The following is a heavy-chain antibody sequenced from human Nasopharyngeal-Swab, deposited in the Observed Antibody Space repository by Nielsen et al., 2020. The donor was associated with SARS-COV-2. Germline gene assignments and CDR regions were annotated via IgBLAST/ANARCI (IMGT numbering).Heavy chain of an antibody. CDR2: ISYDGSNK. V-gene: IGHV3-30*04. CDR3: ARDLGQWLVQGYYFDY. D-gene: IGHD6-19*01. J-gene: IGHJ4*02. Sequence: GESLKISCAASGFTFSSYAMHWVRQAPGKGLEWVAVISYDGSNKYYADSVKGRFTISRDNSKNTLYLQMNSLRAEDTAVYYCARDLGQWLVQGYYFDYWGQGTLATVSS. CDR1: GFTFSSYA.